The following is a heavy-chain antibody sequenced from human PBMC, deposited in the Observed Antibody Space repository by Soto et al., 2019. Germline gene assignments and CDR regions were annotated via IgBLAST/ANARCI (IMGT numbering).Heavy chain of an antibody. J-gene: IGHJ6*02. CDR3: ARDRVYAVDHYGMDV. CDR1: GYTFTGYY. Sequence: ASVKVSCKASGYTFTGYYMHWVRQAPGQGLEWMGWINPNSGGTNYAQKFQGRVTMTRDTSISTAYMELSRLGSDDTAVYYCARDRVYAVDHYGMDVWGQGTTVTVSS. CDR2: INPNSGGT. D-gene: IGHD3-10*01. V-gene: IGHV1-2*02.